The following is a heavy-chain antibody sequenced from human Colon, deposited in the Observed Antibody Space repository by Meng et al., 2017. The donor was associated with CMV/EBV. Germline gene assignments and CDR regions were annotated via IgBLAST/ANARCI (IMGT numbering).Heavy chain of an antibody. V-gene: IGHV3-30-3*01. CDR3: ARGSRRSCMDV. CDR2: ISYDGSNK. CDR1: GFTFSSYA. Sequence: GESLKISCAASGFTFSSYAMHWVRQAPGKGPEWVAVISYDGSNKYYADSVKGRFTISRDNSKNTLYLQMNSLRAEDTAVYYCARGSRRSCMDVWGQGTTVTVSS. J-gene: IGHJ6*02.